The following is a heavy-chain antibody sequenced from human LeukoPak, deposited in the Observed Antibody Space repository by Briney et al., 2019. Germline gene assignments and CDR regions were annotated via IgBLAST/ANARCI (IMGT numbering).Heavy chain of an antibody. J-gene: IGHJ6*02. D-gene: IGHD2-15*01. CDR2: INHGGST. Sequence: SETLSLTCAVDGGSFSGYYWSWIRQPPGKGLEWIGEINHGGSTNYNPSLKSRVTISVDTSKNQFSLQLSPVTAADTAVYYCARAYCSGGSCYPPGYYGMDVWAKGPRSPSP. CDR3: ARAYCSGGSCYPPGYYGMDV. CDR1: GGSFSGYY. V-gene: IGHV4-34*01.